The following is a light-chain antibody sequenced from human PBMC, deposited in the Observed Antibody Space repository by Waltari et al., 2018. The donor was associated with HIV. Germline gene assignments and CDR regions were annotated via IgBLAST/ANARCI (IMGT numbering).Light chain of an antibody. CDR3: SSYTSSSTVV. J-gene: IGLJ2*01. CDR1: SSDVGGSNS. CDR2: DGS. V-gene: IGLV2-14*01. Sequence: QSALTQPASVSGSPGQSITISCTGTSSDVGGSNSVPWYQQHPGKAPKLMIFDGSNRPSGVSNRFSGSKSGNTASLTISGLQAEDEADYYCSSYTSSSTVVFGGGTKVTVL.